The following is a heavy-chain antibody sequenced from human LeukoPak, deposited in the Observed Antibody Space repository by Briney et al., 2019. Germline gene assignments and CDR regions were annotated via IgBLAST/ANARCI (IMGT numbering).Heavy chain of an antibody. V-gene: IGHV4-59*12. D-gene: IGHD5-18*01. Sequence: SETLSLTCTVSGGSISSYYWSWIRQPPGKGLEWIGYIYYSGSTNYNPSLKSRVTISVDTSKNQFSLKLSSVTAADTAVYYCARDYLNEYSYGFDYWGQGTLVTVSS. J-gene: IGHJ4*02. CDR3: ARDYLNEYSYGFDY. CDR2: IYYSGST. CDR1: GGSISSYY.